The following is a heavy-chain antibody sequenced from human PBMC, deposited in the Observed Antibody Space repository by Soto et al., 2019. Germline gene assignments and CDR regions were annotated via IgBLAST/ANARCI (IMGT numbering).Heavy chain of an antibody. Sequence: GGSLRLSCAASGFTFSSYGMHWVRQAPGKGLEWVAVISYDGSNKYYADSVKGRFTISRDNSKNTLYLQMNSLRAEDTAVYYCAKDPPEVVTAIEVNSFDYWGQGTLVTVSS. J-gene: IGHJ4*02. CDR3: AKDPPEVVTAIEVNSFDY. CDR1: GFTFSSYG. D-gene: IGHD2-21*02. CDR2: ISYDGSNK. V-gene: IGHV3-30*18.